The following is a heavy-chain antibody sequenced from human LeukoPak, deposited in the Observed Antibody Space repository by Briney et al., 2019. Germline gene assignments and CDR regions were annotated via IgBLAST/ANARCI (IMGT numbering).Heavy chain of an antibody. D-gene: IGHD6-13*01. CDR3: ARLDYSSSWYYFDY. J-gene: IGHJ4*02. CDR1: GGSISSGGYY. CDR2: IYYSGST. V-gene: IGHV4-31*03. Sequence: KPSETLSLTCTVSGGSISSGGYYWSWIRQHPGKGLEWIGYIYYSGSTYYNPSLKSRVTISVDTSKNQFSLKLSSVTAADTAVYYCARLDYSSSWYYFDYWGQGTLVTVSS.